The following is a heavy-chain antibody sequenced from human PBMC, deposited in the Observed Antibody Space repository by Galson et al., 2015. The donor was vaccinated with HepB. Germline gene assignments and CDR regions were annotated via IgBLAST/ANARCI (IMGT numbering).Heavy chain of an antibody. Sequence: SLRLSCAASGFTFSSYSMNWVRQAPGKGLEWVSSISSSSSYIYYADSVKGRFTISRDNAKNSLYLQMNSLRAEDTAVYYCAREMEVSSGWGLYYYYGMDVWGQGTTVTVSS. CDR1: GFTFSSYS. CDR3: AREMEVSSGWGLYYYYGMDV. V-gene: IGHV3-21*01. D-gene: IGHD6-19*01. CDR2: ISSSSSYI. J-gene: IGHJ6*02.